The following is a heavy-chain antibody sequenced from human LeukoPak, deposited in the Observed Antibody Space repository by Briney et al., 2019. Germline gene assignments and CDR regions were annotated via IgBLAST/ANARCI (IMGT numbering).Heavy chain of an antibody. V-gene: IGHV1-2*06. CDR1: GYTFTGYY. J-gene: IGHJ4*02. CDR3: AREGRVEYSSSAGVNY. Sequence: ASVKVSCKASGYTFTGYYMHWVRQAPGQGLEWMGRINPNSGGTNYAQKLQGRVTMTRDTSISTAYMELSRLRSDDTAVYYCAREGRVEYSSSAGVNYWGQGTLVTVSS. CDR2: INPNSGGT. D-gene: IGHD6-6*01.